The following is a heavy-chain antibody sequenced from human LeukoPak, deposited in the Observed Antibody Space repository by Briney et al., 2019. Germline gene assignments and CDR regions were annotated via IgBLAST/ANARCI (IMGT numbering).Heavy chain of an antibody. J-gene: IGHJ4*02. D-gene: IGHD4-17*01. Sequence: ASVEVSCKASGYSFTDYYMHWVRQAPGQGLEWMGWINPNSGGTNYAQKFQGRVTMTRDTSITTAYMELSRLRSDDTAIYYCARDPGNYGDVYWGQGTLVTVSS. CDR2: INPNSGGT. CDR1: GYSFTDYY. V-gene: IGHV1-2*02. CDR3: ARDPGNYGDVY.